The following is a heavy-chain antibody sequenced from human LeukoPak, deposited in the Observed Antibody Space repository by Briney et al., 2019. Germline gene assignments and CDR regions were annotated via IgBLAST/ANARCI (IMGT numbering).Heavy chain of an antibody. Sequence: SETLSLTCAVYGGSFSGYYWSWIRQPPGKGLEWMGEINHSGSTNYNPSLKSRVTISVDTSKIQFSLKLSSVTAADTAVYYCARGAAQVGYCSSTSCGYFDYWGQGTLVTVSS. J-gene: IGHJ4*02. CDR1: GGSFSGYY. V-gene: IGHV4-34*01. CDR3: ARGAAQVGYCSSTSCGYFDY. D-gene: IGHD2-2*01. CDR2: INHSGST.